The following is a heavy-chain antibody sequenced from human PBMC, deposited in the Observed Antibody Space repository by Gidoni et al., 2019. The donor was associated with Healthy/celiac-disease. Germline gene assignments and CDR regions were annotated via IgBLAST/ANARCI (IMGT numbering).Heavy chain of an antibody. D-gene: IGHD4-17*01. CDR1: GYSFTSYW. V-gene: IGHV5-51*01. CDR2: IYPGDSDT. J-gene: IGHJ2*01. CDR3: AAVLTVTTIYWYFDR. Sequence: EVQLVQSGAEVTKPGQSSKLSCKGSGYSFTSYWIDWVRQMPGSGLEWMGIIYPGDSDTRYSPSFQGQVTISADKSIRPAYLQWSSLMASDTAMYSCAAVLTVTTIYWYFDRCGRGTLVTVSS.